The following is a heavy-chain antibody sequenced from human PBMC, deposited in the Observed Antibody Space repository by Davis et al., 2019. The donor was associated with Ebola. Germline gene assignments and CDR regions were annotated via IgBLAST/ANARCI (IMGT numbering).Heavy chain of an antibody. J-gene: IGHJ4*02. D-gene: IGHD6-13*01. CDR2: ISYHGSKK. CDR1: GFTFDNYG. CDR3: AREKGPQLALFDY. Sequence: GESLKISCAASGFTFDNYGMHWVRQAPGKGLQWVAIISYHGSKKYYADSVKGRFTISRDNSKNTLYLQMNSLRPEDTAVYYCAREKGPQLALFDYWGQGTLVVVSS. V-gene: IGHV3-30*03.